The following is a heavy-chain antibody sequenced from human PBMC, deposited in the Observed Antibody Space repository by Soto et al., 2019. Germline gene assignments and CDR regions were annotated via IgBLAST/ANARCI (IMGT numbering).Heavy chain of an antibody. Sequence: QVQLQQWGAGLLKPSETLSLTCAVYGGSFSGYYWGWIRQPPGKGLEWIGEINHSGSTNYNPSLKSRVTISVDTSKNQFSLKLSSVTAADTAVYYCPRGGYSSSWYHHNWGQGTLVTVSS. CDR1: GGSFSGYY. J-gene: IGHJ4*02. V-gene: IGHV4-34*01. CDR3: PRGGYSSSWYHHN. CDR2: INHSGST. D-gene: IGHD6-13*01.